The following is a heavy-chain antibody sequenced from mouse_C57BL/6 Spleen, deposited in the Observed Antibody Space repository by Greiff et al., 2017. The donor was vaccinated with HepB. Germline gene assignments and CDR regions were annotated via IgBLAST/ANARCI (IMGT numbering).Heavy chain of an antibody. CDR1: GYTFTSYW. V-gene: IGHV1-50*01. CDR2: IDPSDSYT. J-gene: IGHJ3*01. CDR3: ARGGQLRLPFAY. D-gene: IGHD3-2*02. Sequence: QVHVKQPGAELVKPGASVKLSCKASGYTFTSYWMQWVKQRPGQGLEWIGEIDPSDSYTNYNQKFKGKATLTVDTSSSTAYMQLSSLTSEDSAVYYCARGGQLRLPFAYWGQGTLVTVSA.